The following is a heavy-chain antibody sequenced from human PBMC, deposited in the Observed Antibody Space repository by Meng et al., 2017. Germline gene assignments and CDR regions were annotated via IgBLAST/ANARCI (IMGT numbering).Heavy chain of an antibody. Sequence: SQTLSLTCAVYGGSFSGYYWSWIRQPPGKGLEWIGEINHSGSTNYNPSLKSRVTISVDTSKNQFSLKLRSVTAADTAVYYCARLILRNQWLRRDSFAFDIWGQGTMVTVSS. J-gene: IGHJ3*02. D-gene: IGHD5-12*01. V-gene: IGHV4-34*01. CDR1: GGSFSGYY. CDR2: INHSGST. CDR3: ARLILRNQWLRRDSFAFDI.